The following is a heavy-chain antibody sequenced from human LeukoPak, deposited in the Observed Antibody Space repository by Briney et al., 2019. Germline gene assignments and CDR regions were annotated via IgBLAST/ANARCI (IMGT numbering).Heavy chain of an antibody. CDR2: LYPDDSDT. CDR1: GYKFSNFW. CDR3: ARGRGAFHGYENFDF. J-gene: IGHJ4*02. D-gene: IGHD5-12*01. V-gene: IGHV5-51*01. Sequence: GESLKISCKTSGYKFSNFWIGWVRQTPGKGLEWMGVLYPDDSDTRYSPSFQGQVTISADKSIRPAYLQWRSLKASDTGLYYCARGRGAFHGYENFDFWGQGTPVTVSS.